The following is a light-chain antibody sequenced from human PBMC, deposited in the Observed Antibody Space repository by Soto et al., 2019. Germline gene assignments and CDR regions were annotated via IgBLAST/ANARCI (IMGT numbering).Light chain of an antibody. V-gene: IGLV1-51*02. CDR2: ENN. CDR3: GTWDSSLSAPMWW. J-gene: IGLJ3*02. Sequence: QSVLTQPPSVSAAPGQKVTISCSGSSSNIGNNYVSWYQQLPGTAPKLLIYENNKRPSGIPDRFSGSKSGTSATLGITGLQTGDEADYYCGTWDSSLSAPMWWFGGGTKLTVL. CDR1: SSNIGNNY.